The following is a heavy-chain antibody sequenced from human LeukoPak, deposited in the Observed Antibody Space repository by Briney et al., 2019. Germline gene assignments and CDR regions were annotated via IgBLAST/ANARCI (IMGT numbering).Heavy chain of an antibody. J-gene: IGHJ4*02. CDR2: LYSDGNT. CDR3: ARGVEPLAANTLAY. Sequence: GGSLRLSCAASGFTVITNDMTWVRQAPGKGLEWVSVLYSDGNTKYADSVQGRFTISRDNSKTTLYLEVNSLSPDDTAVYYCARGVEPLAANTLAYWGQGTLVTVSS. V-gene: IGHV3-53*01. CDR1: GFTVITND. D-gene: IGHD1-14*01.